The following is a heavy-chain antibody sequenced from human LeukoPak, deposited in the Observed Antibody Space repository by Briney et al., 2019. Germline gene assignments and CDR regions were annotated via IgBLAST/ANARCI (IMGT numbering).Heavy chain of an antibody. CDR2: ISGSGGST. Sequence: PGGSLRLSCAASGSTFSSYAMSWVRQAPGKGLEWVSAISGSGGSTYYADSVKGRFTIYRDNSKNTLYLQMNSLRAEDTAVYYCAEDFAVRGAFYFDYWGQGTLVTVSS. CDR1: GSTFSSYA. D-gene: IGHD3-10*01. CDR3: AEDFAVRGAFYFDY. V-gene: IGHV3-23*01. J-gene: IGHJ4*03.